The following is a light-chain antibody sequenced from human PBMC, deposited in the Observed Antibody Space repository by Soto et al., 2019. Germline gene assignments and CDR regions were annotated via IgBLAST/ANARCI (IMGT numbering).Light chain of an antibody. J-gene: IGKJ2*01. CDR2: KAS. CDR1: QRISSW. Sequence: DIQMTQSPSTLSASVGDRVTITCRASQRISSWLAWYQQKPGKAPKLLIYKASSLESGVPSRFSGSGSGTEFNLTISSLQPDDFATYYCQQYNSYSRYTFGQGTKLEIK. V-gene: IGKV1-5*03. CDR3: QQYNSYSRYT.